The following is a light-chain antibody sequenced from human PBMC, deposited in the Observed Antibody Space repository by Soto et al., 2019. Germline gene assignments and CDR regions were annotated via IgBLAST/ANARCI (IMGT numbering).Light chain of an antibody. J-gene: IGLJ1*01. V-gene: IGLV2-14*03. Sequence: QSVLTQPASVSGSPGQSITISCTGTSSDVGGYNYVSWYQHHPGKAPKLIIYDVTNRPSGVSNPFSGSKSGNTASLTIPGLQPEDEADYYCSSYTTSNTRQIVFGTGT. CDR1: SSDVGGYNY. CDR2: DVT. CDR3: SSYTTSNTRQIV.